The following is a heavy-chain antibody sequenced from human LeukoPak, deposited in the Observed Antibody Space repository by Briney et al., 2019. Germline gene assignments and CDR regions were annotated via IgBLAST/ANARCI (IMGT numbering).Heavy chain of an antibody. CDR1: GYTFTGYY. D-gene: IGHD4-17*01. Sequence: GASVKVSCKASGYTFTGYYMHWVRQAPGQGLEWMGWISAYNGNTNYAQKLQGRVTMTTDTSTSTAYMELRSLRSDDTAVYYCARATVTKGFDYWGQGTLVTVSS. CDR3: ARATVTKGFDY. CDR2: ISAYNGNT. V-gene: IGHV1-18*04. J-gene: IGHJ4*02.